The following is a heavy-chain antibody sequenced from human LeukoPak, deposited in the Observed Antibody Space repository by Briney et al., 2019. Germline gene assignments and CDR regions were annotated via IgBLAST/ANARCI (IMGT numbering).Heavy chain of an antibody. CDR1: GYTFTSYY. J-gene: IGHJ5*02. D-gene: IGHD6-19*01. Sequence: ASVKVSCKASGYTFTSYYMHWVRQAPGQGLEWMGIINPSGGSSSYAQKFQGRVTMTRDMSTSTVYMKLSSLRSEDTAVYYCARGGQAVADWGNNWFDPWGQGTLVTVSS. CDR3: ARGGQAVADWGNNWFDP. V-gene: IGHV1-46*01. CDR2: INPSGGSS.